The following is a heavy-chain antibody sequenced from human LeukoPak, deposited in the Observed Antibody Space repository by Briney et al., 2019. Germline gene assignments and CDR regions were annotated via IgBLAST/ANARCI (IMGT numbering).Heavy chain of an antibody. CDR2: ISGLGDKQ. CDR3: AKDSSAWYFYFDS. D-gene: IGHD6-13*01. CDR1: GFSFNSYA. Sequence: GGSLRLSCAGSGFSFNSYALHSVRQAPGRGLEWVSGISGLGDKQYYADSVKGRFTISRDNSKNTVYLDMNSLRVEETGIYYCAKDSSAWYFYFDSWGQGTPVTVSS. J-gene: IGHJ4*01. V-gene: IGHV3-23*01.